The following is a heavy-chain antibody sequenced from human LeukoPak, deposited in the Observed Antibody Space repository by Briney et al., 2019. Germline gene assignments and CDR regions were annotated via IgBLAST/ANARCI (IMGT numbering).Heavy chain of an antibody. J-gene: IGHJ4*02. D-gene: IGHD5-24*01. CDR3: ARVQGGYKPDF. Sequence: PGGSLRLSCAAPVFTFSSYAMHWVRQAPDKGLEWVAVISYDGSNKYYADSVKGRFTISRDNSQRTVYLQMNSLRAEDTAVYYCARVQGGYKPDFWGQGSLVTVSS. CDR2: ISYDGSNK. V-gene: IGHV3-30*07. CDR1: VFTFSSYA.